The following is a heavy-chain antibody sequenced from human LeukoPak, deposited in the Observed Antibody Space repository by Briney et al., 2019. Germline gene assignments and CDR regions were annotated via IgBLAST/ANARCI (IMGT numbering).Heavy chain of an antibody. CDR3: ATGSYSDYFDY. D-gene: IGHD3-10*01. CDR1: GYSFTNYW. Sequence: GGSLKISCQGSGYSFTNYWIDWVRQLPGKGLEWMGIIYPGDSDTRYSPSFQGQVSISADKSISTAYLQWSSLKASDTAMYYCATGSYSDYFDYWGQGTLVTVSS. CDR2: IYPGDSDT. J-gene: IGHJ4*02. V-gene: IGHV5-51*01.